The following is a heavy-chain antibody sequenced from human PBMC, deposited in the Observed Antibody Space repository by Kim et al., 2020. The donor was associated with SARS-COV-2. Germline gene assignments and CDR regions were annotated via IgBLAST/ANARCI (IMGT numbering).Heavy chain of an antibody. CDR1: GFTFSSYD. CDR2: IGTAGDT. Sequence: GGSLRLSCAASGFTFSSYDMHWVRQVTGKGLEWVSAIGTAGDTYYPASVKGRFTISRENAKNSFYLQMNSLGAGDTAVYYCARKSIAASGIRWYFDLWGRGTVVTVSS. D-gene: IGHD6-13*01. CDR3: ARKSIAASGIRWYFDL. J-gene: IGHJ2*01. V-gene: IGHV3-13*04.